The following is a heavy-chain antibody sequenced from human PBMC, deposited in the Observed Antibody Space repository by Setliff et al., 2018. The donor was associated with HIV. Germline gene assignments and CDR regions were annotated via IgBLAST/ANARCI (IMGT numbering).Heavy chain of an antibody. CDR2: IFHTGST. J-gene: IGHJ1*01. CDR1: DGSINSANWY. V-gene: IGHV4-31*03. D-gene: IGHD3-22*01. CDR3: ATVGDSYYYYSRGSQPFQH. Sequence: KPSETLSLTCTVSDGSINSANWYWTWIRQHPGRGLEYIGYIFHTGSTYYNPSLESRLTISVDASKNQFSLKLSSVTAADTAVYYCATVGDSYYYYSRGSQPFQHWGQGTLVTVSS.